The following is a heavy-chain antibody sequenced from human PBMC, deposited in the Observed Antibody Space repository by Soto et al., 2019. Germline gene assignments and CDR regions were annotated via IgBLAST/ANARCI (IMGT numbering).Heavy chain of an antibody. CDR3: ARPFRNWFDP. V-gene: IGHV4-39*01. Sequence: SETLSLTCTVSGGSISSSSYYWGWIRQPPGKGLEWIGSIYYSGSTYYNPSLKSRVTISVDTSKNQFSLKLSSVTAADTAVYYCARPFRNWFDPWGQGTLVTVS. CDR2: IYYSGST. J-gene: IGHJ5*02. CDR1: GGSISSSSYY.